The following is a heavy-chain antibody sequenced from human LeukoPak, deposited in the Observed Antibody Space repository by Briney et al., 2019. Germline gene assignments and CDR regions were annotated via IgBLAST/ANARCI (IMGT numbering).Heavy chain of an antibody. V-gene: IGHV4-38-2*02. D-gene: IGHD6-6*01. CDR3: ARDVYSSSWDYYYYYMDV. CDR2: IYHSGST. Sequence: SETLSLTCTVSGYSISSGYYWGWIRQPPGKGLEWIGSIYHSGSTYYNPSLKSRVTISVDTSKNQFSLKLSSVTAADTAVYYCARDVYSSSWDYYYYYMDVWGKGTTVTVSS. J-gene: IGHJ6*03. CDR1: GYSISSGYY.